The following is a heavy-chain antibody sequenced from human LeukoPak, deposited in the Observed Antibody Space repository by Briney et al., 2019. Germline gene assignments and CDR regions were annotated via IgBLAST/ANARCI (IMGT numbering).Heavy chain of an antibody. Sequence: NPGGSLRLSCAASGFTFSSYSMNWVRQAPGKGLEWVSSISSSSSYIYYADSVKGRFTISRDNSKNTLHLQMNSLRAEDTAVYYCARKGYYYDSSAYYSFDYWGQGTLVTVSS. J-gene: IGHJ4*02. CDR2: ISSSSSYI. CDR1: GFTFSSYS. V-gene: IGHV3-21*04. D-gene: IGHD3-22*01. CDR3: ARKGYYYDSSAYYSFDY.